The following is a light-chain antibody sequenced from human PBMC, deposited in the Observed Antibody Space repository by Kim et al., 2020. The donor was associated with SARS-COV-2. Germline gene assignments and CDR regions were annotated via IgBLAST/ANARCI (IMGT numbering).Light chain of an antibody. V-gene: IGKV3-20*01. CDR1: QSVSSSY. Sequence: IVLTQSPGTLSLSPGERVTLSCRASQSVSSSYLAWYQQKPGQPPRLLIYGASSRATGIPDRFSGSGSGTDFTLTISRLEPEDFAVYYCQQYGSSPFTFGPGTKVDIK. CDR2: GAS. CDR3: QQYGSSPFT. J-gene: IGKJ3*01.